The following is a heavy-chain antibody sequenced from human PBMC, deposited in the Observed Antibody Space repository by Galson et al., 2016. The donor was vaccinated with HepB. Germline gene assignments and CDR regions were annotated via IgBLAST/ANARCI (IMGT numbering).Heavy chain of an antibody. CDR3: ARGGLYPYYFDY. V-gene: IGHV4-4*02. Sequence: QPPGKGLEWIGEIYHSGSTNYNPSLKSRVTISVDKSKNQFSLKLSSVTAADTAVYYCARGGLYPYYFDYWGQGTLVTVSS. D-gene: IGHD2-15*01. CDR2: IYHSGST. J-gene: IGHJ4*02.